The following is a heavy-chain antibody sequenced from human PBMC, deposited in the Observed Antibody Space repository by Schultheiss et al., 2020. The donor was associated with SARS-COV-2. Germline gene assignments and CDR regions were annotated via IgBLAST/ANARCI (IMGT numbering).Heavy chain of an antibody. Sequence: GGSLRLSCAASGFTFSDYYMNWVRQAPGKGLEWVSSISSSSTIYYADSVKGRFNISRDNAKNSLYLQMNSLRAEDTAVYYCARNRIYYGMDVWGQGTTVTVAS. V-gene: IGHV3-69-1*01. J-gene: IGHJ6*02. CDR1: GFTFSDYY. CDR3: ARNRIYYGMDV. D-gene: IGHD1-14*01. CDR2: ISSSSTI.